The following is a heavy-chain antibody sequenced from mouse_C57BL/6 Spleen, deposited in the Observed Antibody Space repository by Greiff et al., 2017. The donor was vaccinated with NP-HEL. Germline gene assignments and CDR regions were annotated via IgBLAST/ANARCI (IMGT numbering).Heavy chain of an antibody. Sequence: EVMLVESGGGLVKPGGSLKLSCAASGFTFSSYAMSWVRQTPEKRLEWVATISDGGSYTYYPDNVKGRFTISRDNAKNNLYLQMSHLKSEDTAMYYCARESYGNWFAYWGQGTLVTVSA. J-gene: IGHJ3*01. CDR3: ARESYGNWFAY. CDR2: ISDGGSYT. D-gene: IGHD2-1*01. V-gene: IGHV5-4*01. CDR1: GFTFSSYA.